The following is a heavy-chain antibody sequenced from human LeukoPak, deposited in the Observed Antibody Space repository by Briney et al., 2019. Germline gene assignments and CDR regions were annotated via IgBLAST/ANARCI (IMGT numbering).Heavy chain of an antibody. J-gene: IGHJ4*02. CDR1: GFTFSSYA. V-gene: IGHV3-23*01. D-gene: IGHD6-19*01. CDR2: ISGSGGST. Sequence: GGSLRLSCAASGFTFSSYAMSWVRQAPGKGLEWVSAISGSGGSTYYADSVKGRFTISRDNSKNTPYLQMNSLRAEDTAVYYCARDRQQWLIRGGDHWGQGTLVTVSS. CDR3: ARDRQQWLIRGGDH.